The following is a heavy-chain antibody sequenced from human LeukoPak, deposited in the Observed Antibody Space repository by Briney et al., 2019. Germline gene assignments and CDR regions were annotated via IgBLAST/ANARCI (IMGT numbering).Heavy chain of an antibody. CDR3: AREDCSGGSCWAFDI. Sequence: GASVKVSCKASGGTFSSYAISWVRQAPGQGLEWMGGIIPIFGTANYAQKFQGRVTITADKSTSTAYMELSSLRSEDTAVYYCAREDCSGGSCWAFDIWGQGTMVTVSS. D-gene: IGHD2-15*01. CDR1: GGTFSSYA. V-gene: IGHV1-69*06. J-gene: IGHJ3*02. CDR2: IIPIFGTA.